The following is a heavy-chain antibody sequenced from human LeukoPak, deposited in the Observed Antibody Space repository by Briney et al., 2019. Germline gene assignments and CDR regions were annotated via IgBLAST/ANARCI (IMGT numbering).Heavy chain of an antibody. CDR1: GGSISSYY. CDR3: ARSPEEMHPIFGVVIPNWFDP. CDR2: IYYSGST. D-gene: IGHD3-3*01. J-gene: IGHJ5*02. V-gene: IGHV4-59*01. Sequence: SETLSLTCTVSGGSISSYYWSWIRQPPGKGLEWIGYIYYSGSTNYNPSLKSRVTISVDTSKNQFSLKLSSVTAADTAVYYGARSPEEMHPIFGVVIPNWFDPWGQGTLVTVSS.